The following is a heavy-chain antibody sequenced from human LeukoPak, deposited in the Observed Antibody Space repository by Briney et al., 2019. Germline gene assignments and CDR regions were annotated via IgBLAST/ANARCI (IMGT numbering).Heavy chain of an antibody. V-gene: IGHV3-9*01. CDR1: GFTFDDYA. Sequence: GGSLRLSCAASGFTFDDYAMHWVRQAPGKGLEWVSGISWNSGSIGYADSAKGRFTISRDNAKNSLYLQMNSLRAEDTALYYCAKAERGSYQNAFDIWGQGTMVTVSS. CDR3: AKAERGSYQNAFDI. D-gene: IGHD1-26*01. CDR2: ISWNSGSI. J-gene: IGHJ3*02.